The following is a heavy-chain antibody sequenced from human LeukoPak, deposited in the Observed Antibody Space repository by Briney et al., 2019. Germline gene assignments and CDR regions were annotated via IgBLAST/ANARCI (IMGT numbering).Heavy chain of an antibody. CDR2: ISAYNGNT. D-gene: IGHD2-2*01. CDR3: ARLYTVYCSSTSCPPDY. CDR1: GGTFSSYA. Sequence: ASVKVSCKASGGTFSSYAISWVRQAPGQGLEWMGWISAYNGNTNYAQKLQGRVTMTTDTSTSTAYMELRSLRSDDTAVYYCARLYTVYCSSTSCPPDYWGQGTLVTVSS. J-gene: IGHJ4*02. V-gene: IGHV1-18*01.